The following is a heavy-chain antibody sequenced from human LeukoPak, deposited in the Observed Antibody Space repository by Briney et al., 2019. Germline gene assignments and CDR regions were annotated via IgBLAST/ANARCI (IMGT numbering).Heavy chain of an antibody. CDR2: INPSSGST. V-gene: IGHV1-46*01. CDR1: GYTFTSYY. CDR3: ARDYDFWSGYYLSNWFDP. J-gene: IGHJ5*02. Sequence: GASVKVSCKASGYTFTSYYMHWVRQAPGQGLEWMGIINPSSGSTSYAQKFQGRVTMTRDTSTSTAYMELRSLRSDDTAVYYCARDYDFWSGYYLSNWFDPWGQGTLVTVSS. D-gene: IGHD3-3*01.